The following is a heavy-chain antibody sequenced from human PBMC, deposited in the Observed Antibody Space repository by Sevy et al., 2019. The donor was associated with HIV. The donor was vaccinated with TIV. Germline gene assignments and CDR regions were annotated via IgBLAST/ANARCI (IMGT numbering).Heavy chain of an antibody. CDR3: ARDLYYYDSSGYFNAFDI. Sequence: ASVKVSSKASGGTFSSYAISWVRQAPGQGLEWMGRLIPIFGTANYAQKFQGRVTITADESTSTAYMELSSLRSEDTAVYYCARDLYYYDSSGYFNAFDIWDQGTMVTVSS. CDR1: GGTFSSYA. V-gene: IGHV1-69*13. J-gene: IGHJ3*02. CDR2: LIPIFGTA. D-gene: IGHD3-22*01.